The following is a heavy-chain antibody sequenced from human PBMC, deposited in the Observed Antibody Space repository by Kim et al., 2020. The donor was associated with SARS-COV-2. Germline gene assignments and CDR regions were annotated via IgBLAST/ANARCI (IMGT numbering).Heavy chain of an antibody. CDR1: GGSISSSNW. J-gene: IGHJ5*02. Sequence: SETLSLTCAVSGGSISSSNWWCCVRQPPGKGLEWIGEIYHSGSTTYNPSPKSRLTITVDKSKNQFSLKLSSVTAADTAVYYCAAGDAVAVAGGRWVDPWGEGALVTVSP. D-gene: IGHD6-13*01. V-gene: IGHV4-4*02. CDR3: AAGDAVAVAGGRWVDP. CDR2: IYHSGST.